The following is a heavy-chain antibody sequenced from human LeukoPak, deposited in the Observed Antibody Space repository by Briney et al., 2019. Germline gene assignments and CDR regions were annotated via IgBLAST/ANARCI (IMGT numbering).Heavy chain of an antibody. CDR2: IYYSGST. CDR3: ARQAFVWQQLSNWFDP. V-gene: IGHV4-39*01. CDR1: GGSISSSSYY. Sequence: PSETLSLTCTVSGGSISSSSYYWGWIRQPPGKGLEWIGSIYYSGSTYYNPSLKSRVTISVDTSKNQFSLKLSSVTAADTAVYYCARQAFVWQQLSNWFDPWGQGTLVTASS. J-gene: IGHJ5*02. D-gene: IGHD6-13*01.